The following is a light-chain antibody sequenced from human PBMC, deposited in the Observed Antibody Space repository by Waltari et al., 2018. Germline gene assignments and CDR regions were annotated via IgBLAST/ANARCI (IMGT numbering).Light chain of an antibody. CDR1: TSNLGARHD. CDR2: GNN. J-gene: IGLJ2*01. V-gene: IGLV1-40*01. CDR3: QSFDNMLSGGVV. Sequence: QSVLTQPPSVSGTPGQRVTIPCSGSTSNLGARHDSHWYQHLPGTAPKLLIYGNNNRPSGFPDRFSGSKSGTSASLAITGLQADDEADYFCQSFDNMLSGGVVFGGGTKLAVL.